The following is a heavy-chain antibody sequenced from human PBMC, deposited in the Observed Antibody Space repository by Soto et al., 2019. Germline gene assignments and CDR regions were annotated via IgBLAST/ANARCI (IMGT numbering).Heavy chain of an antibody. D-gene: IGHD2-21*02. CDR1: GFTFSSYA. J-gene: IGHJ4*02. CDR2: ISGSGGST. Sequence: EVQLLESGGGLVQPGGSLRLSCAASGFTFSSYAMSWVRQAPGKGLEWVSAISGSGGSTYYADSVKGRFTISRDNSKNKLYRQMNSLRAEDTAVYYCANAVGVVVTAIFDYWGQGTLVTVSS. CDR3: ANAVGVVVTAIFDY. V-gene: IGHV3-23*01.